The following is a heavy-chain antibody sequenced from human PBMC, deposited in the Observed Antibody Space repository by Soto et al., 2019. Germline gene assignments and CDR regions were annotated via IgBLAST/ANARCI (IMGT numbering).Heavy chain of an antibody. J-gene: IGHJ4*02. Sequence: GGSLRLSCAASGFTFSDYYMSWIRQAPGKGLEWVSYISSSGSTIYYADSVKGRFTISRDNAKNLLYLQMNSLRAEDTAVYYCARGPYDYVWGSDPPHFDYWGQGTLVTVSS. V-gene: IGHV3-11*01. CDR2: ISSSGSTI. CDR3: ARGPYDYVWGSDPPHFDY. CDR1: GFTFSDYY. D-gene: IGHD3-16*02.